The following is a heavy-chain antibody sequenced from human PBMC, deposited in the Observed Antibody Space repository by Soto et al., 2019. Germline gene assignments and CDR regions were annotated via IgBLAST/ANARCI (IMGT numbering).Heavy chain of an antibody. CDR1: GYTFSNYA. Sequence: QVHLVQSGAEVKKPGASVKVSCKASGYTFSNYAMHWVRQAPGQRPEWMGWINPGNDDTRYSQKFQDRVTISRDTSASTVYMDLTSLRSEDTAVYYCAREQVVVATTPRWYFDLWGRGTLVTVSS. CDR2: INPGNDDT. V-gene: IGHV1-3*01. J-gene: IGHJ2*01. CDR3: AREQVVVATTPRWYFDL. D-gene: IGHD2-15*01.